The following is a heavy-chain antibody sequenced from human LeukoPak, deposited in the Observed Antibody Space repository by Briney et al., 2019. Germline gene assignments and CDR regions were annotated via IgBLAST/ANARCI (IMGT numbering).Heavy chain of an antibody. V-gene: IGHV1-8*01. J-gene: IGHJ4*02. CDR2: MNPNSGNT. CDR1: GYTFTSYD. D-gene: IGHD3-9*01. Sequence: ASVKVSCKASGYTFTSYDINWVRQATGQGLEWMGWMNPNSGNTGYAQKFQGRVTMTRNTSISTAYMELSSLRSEDTAVYHCARGGYYDILTGYWRHFDYWGQGTLVTVSS. CDR3: ARGGYYDILTGYWRHFDY.